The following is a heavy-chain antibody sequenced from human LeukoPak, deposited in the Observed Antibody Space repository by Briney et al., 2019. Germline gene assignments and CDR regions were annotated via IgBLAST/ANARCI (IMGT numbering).Heavy chain of an antibody. J-gene: IGHJ4*02. D-gene: IGHD6-13*01. CDR3: ARGKKQQLVKRNYYFDY. CDR1: GGSISSYY. Sequence: SETLSLTCTVSGGSISSYYWSWIRQPPGKGLEWIGYISYSGTTNYNPSLKSRVTISIDTSKNQFSLKLSSVTAADTAVYYCARGKKQQLVKRNYYFDYWGQGTLVTVS. CDR2: ISYSGTT. V-gene: IGHV4-59*01.